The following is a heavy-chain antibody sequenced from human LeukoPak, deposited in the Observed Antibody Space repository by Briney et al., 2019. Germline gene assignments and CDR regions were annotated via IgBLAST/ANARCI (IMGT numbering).Heavy chain of an antibody. CDR1: GFTVSSNY. V-gene: IGHV3-53*01. J-gene: IGHJ6*02. CDR2: IYSGGST. Sequence: GGSLRLSCAASGFTVSSNYMSWVRQAPGKGLEWVSVIYSGGSTYYADSVKGRFTISRDNSKNTLYLQMNSLRAEDTAVYYCARDAFYDYVWGSPPAPYGMDVWGQGTTVTVSS. D-gene: IGHD3-16*01. CDR3: ARDAFYDYVWGSPPAPYGMDV.